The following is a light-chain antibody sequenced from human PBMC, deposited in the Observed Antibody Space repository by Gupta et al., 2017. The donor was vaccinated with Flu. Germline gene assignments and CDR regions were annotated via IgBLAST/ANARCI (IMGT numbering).Light chain of an antibody. CDR1: ISNIGGYNL. J-gene: IGLJ2*01. CDR3: ASYDGTSTI. Sequence: HSALTQPASVSGSPGQSITISCTGNISNIGGYNLVSWYQQYPGKAPYLIISDVGRQHSGVSFRFSGSKSGNTASLTISGLQAEDEADYYCASYDGTSTIFGEGTKVTVL. V-gene: IGLV2-14*03. CDR2: DVG.